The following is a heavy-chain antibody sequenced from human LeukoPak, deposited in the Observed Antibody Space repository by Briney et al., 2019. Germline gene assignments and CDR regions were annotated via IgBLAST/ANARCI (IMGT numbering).Heavy chain of an antibody. Sequence: GGSLRLSFAASGFTFSNAWMSWVRQAPGKGLEWVGRIKSKTDGGTTDYAAPVKGRFTISRDDSKNTLYLQMNSLKTEDTAVYYCTTDVGYGDYEDWGQGTLVTVSS. D-gene: IGHD4-17*01. CDR2: IKSKTDGGTT. V-gene: IGHV3-15*01. CDR1: GFTFSNAW. J-gene: IGHJ4*02. CDR3: TTDVGYGDYED.